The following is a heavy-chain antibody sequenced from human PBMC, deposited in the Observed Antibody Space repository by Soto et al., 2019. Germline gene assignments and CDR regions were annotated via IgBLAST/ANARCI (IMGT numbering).Heavy chain of an antibody. Sequence: DVQLLESGGGLVQPEGSLRLSCAASGFTFSSYAMGWVRQGPGKGLEWVAVVSIGGSTHYADSVRARFTISRDHSKNTLSLQMNSLTAADTAVYFCAKRRGAGGNFDYWGQGALVT. CDR3: AKRRGAGGNFDY. D-gene: IGHD2-15*01. V-gene: IGHV3-23*01. J-gene: IGHJ4*02. CDR2: VSIGGST. CDR1: GFTFSSYA.